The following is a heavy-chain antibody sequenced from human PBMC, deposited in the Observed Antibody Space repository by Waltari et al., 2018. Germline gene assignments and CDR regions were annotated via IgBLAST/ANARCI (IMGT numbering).Heavy chain of an antibody. D-gene: IGHD3-10*01. V-gene: IGHV3-7*01. CDR3: ARADTYYFGSGTHGCAFDI. Sequence: EARLVASVGRPVQPAGSLRLSRAPAGSALTTNCLSSSRQAPGKGLGWVANIKHDGTEKQYVDSVTGRFTISRDNPKNSLFLQMNSLRADDTAVYYCARADTYYFGSGTHGCAFDIWGQGTMVTVSS. CDR1: GSALTTNC. CDR2: IKHDGTEK. J-gene: IGHJ3*02.